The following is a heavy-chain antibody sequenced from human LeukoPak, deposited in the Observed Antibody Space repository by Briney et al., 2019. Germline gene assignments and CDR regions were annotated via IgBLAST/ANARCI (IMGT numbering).Heavy chain of an antibody. J-gene: IGHJ3*02. V-gene: IGHV4-30-4*08. CDR3: ARALTDGAFDI. CDR1: GGSISSGDYY. CDR2: IYYSGST. D-gene: IGHD2-8*02. Sequence: SQTLSLTCTVSGGSISSGDYYWRWIRQPPGKGLERIVYIYYSGSTYYNPSLKSRVTISVDTSKNQFSLKLSSVTAADTAVYYCARALTDGAFDIWGQGTMVTVSS.